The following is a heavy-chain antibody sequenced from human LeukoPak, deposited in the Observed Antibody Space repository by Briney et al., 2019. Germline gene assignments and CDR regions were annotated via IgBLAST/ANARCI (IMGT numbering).Heavy chain of an antibody. CDR2: INHSGST. CDR1: GASISSYY. V-gene: IGHV4-34*01. J-gene: IGHJ6*02. Sequence: PSETLSLTCTVSGASISSYYWSWIRQPPGKGLEWIGEINHSGSTNYNPSLKSRVTISVDTSKNQFSLKLSSVTAADTAVYYCARGRIVVVPAALSTYYYYYGMDVWGQGTTATVSS. D-gene: IGHD2-2*01. CDR3: ARGRIVVVPAALSTYYYYYGMDV.